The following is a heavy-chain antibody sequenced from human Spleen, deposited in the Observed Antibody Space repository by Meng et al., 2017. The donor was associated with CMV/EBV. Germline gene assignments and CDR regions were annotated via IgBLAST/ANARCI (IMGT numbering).Heavy chain of an antibody. CDR1: GYAFDDYA. D-gene: IGHD3-10*01. CDR3: AREAHYGSGAFDI. CDR2: ISWDGGST. V-gene: IGHV3-43D*03. Sequence: GESLKISCAASGYAFDDYAMHWVRQAPGKGLEWVSLISWDGGSTYYADSVKGRFTISRDNAKNTLYLQMNSLRAEDTAVYYCAREAHYGSGAFDIWGQGTMVTVSS. J-gene: IGHJ3*02.